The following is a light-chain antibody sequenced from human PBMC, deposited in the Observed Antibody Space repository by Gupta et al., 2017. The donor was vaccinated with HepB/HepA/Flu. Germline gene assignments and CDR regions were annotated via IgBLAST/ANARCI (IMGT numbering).Light chain of an antibody. CDR1: ALPNHY. V-gene: IGLV3-25*03. J-gene: IGLJ2*01. CDR2: KDN. Sequence: SYNLTKPPSVPVPHGQTARTTCPGDALPNHYTYWYQHKSGQAPVLVIYKDNERPSGIPERFSGSSSGTTVALTINGVQAEDEADYYCQSTDSTGAYPVVFGGGTHLTVL. CDR3: QSTDSTGAYPVV.